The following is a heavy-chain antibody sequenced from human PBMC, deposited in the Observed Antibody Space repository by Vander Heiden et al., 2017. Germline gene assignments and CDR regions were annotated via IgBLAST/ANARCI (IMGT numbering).Heavy chain of an antibody. D-gene: IGHD3-22*01. CDR3: AHTYREEYYYDSSGYYFDY. Sequence: QITLKESGPTLVKPTQTLTLTCTFSGFSLSTSGVGVGWIRQPPGKALEWLALIYWDDDKRYSPSLKSRLTITKDTSKNQVVLTMTNMDPVDTATYHCAHTYREEYYYDSSGYYFDYWGQGTLVTVSS. CDR2: IYWDDDK. CDR1: GFSLSTSGVG. J-gene: IGHJ4*02. V-gene: IGHV2-5*02.